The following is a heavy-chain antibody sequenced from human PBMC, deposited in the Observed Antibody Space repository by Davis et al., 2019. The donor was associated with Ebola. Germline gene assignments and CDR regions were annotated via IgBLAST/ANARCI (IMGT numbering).Heavy chain of an antibody. Sequence: AASVKVSCKASGGTFSSYTISWVRQAPGQGLEWMGRIIPILGIANYAQKFQGRVTITADKSTSTAYVELSSLRAEDTAVYYCARDRPLDFFFGDYYGMDVWGQGTTVTVSS. CDR1: GGTFSSYT. D-gene: IGHD3-16*01. V-gene: IGHV1-69*04. J-gene: IGHJ6*02. CDR2: IIPILGIA. CDR3: ARDRPLDFFFGDYYGMDV.